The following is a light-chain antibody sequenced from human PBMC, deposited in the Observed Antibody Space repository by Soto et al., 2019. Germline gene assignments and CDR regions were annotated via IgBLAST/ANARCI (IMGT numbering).Light chain of an antibody. J-gene: IGLJ1*01. CDR1: SSNIGINS. CDR3: AAWDGSLNGYV. V-gene: IGLV1-44*01. Sequence: QSVLTQPPSASGTPGQRVTISCSGSSSNIGINSVNWYQQLPGTAPKLLIYSNNQRPSGVPDRFSGSKSGTSASLAISGLQSEEEADFYCAAWDGSLNGYVFGTGTKVTVL. CDR2: SNN.